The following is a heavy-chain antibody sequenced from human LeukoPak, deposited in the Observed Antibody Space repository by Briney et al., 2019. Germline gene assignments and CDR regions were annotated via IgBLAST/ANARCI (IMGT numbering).Heavy chain of an antibody. CDR2: INPNSGGT. D-gene: IGHD3-10*01. V-gene: IGHV1-2*02. Sequence: ASVKVSCKASGYTFTGYYMHWVRQAPGQGLEWMGWINPNSGGTNYAQKFQGRVTMTRDTSISTAYMELSRLRSDDTAVYYCASGDLGAPYGSGSYLRDYYMDVWGKGTTVTVSS. J-gene: IGHJ6*03. CDR3: ASGDLGAPYGSGSYLRDYYMDV. CDR1: GYTFTGYY.